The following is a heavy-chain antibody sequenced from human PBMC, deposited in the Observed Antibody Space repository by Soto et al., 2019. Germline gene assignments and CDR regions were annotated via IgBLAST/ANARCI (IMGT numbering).Heavy chain of an antibody. J-gene: IGHJ4*02. D-gene: IGHD4-17*01. Sequence: ASVKVSCKASGYIFTNYALHWVRQAPGQRLEWMGWNNPDNGNTKYSQKFQGRVTITRDTSATTAYMELASLRSEDTAVYYCARRAYGDYDFDYWGQGTLVTVSS. V-gene: IGHV1-3*01. CDR2: NNPDNGNT. CDR3: ARRAYGDYDFDY. CDR1: GYIFTNYA.